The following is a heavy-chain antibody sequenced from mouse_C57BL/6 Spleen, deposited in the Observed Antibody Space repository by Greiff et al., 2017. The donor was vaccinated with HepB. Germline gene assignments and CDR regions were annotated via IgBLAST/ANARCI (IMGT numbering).Heavy chain of an antibody. CDR1: GFTFSNYW. V-gene: IGHV6-3*01. J-gene: IGHJ3*01. CDR3: TAVYYDYDKGAWFAY. D-gene: IGHD2-4*01. Sequence: EVKLMESGGGLVQPGGSMKLSCVASGFTFSNYWMNWVRQSPEKGLEWVAQIRLKSDNYATHYAESVKGRFTISRDDSKSSVYLQMNNLRAEDTGIYYCTAVYYDYDKGAWFAYWGQGTLVTVSA. CDR2: IRLKSDNYAT.